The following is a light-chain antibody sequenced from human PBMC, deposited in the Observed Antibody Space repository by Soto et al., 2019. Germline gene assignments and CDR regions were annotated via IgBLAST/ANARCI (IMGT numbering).Light chain of an antibody. CDR3: SSYISTSTYVA. Sequence: QSVLTQPASVSGSPGQSITISCTGTSSDVGGYNYVSWYQQHPGKAPKLMIYEVSNRPSGVSNRFSGSKSGNTASLTISGRQAEDEADYYCSSYISTSTYVAFGGGTKLTVL. CDR1: SSDVGGYNY. CDR2: EVS. V-gene: IGLV2-14*01. J-gene: IGLJ2*01.